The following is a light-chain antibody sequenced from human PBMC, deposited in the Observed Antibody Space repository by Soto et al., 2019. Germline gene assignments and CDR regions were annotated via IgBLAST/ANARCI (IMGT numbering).Light chain of an antibody. CDR2: DVS. Sequence: QLVLTQPASVSGSPGQSITISCTGTSSDVGGYNFVSWYQQHPGKAPKLMIYDVSNRPSGVSTRFSGSKSGNTASLTISGLQAEDEADYYCSSYTSSNTLGVFGGGTKLTVL. CDR1: SSDVGGYNF. V-gene: IGLV2-14*03. J-gene: IGLJ2*01. CDR3: SSYTSSNTLGV.